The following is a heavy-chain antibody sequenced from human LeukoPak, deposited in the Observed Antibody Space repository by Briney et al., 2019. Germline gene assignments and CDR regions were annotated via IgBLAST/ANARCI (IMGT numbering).Heavy chain of an antibody. D-gene: IGHD3-10*01. Sequence: SETLSLTCDVYSGSFGGYYWSWIRQPPGKGLEWIGYIYDSGTTNYNPSLKSRVTVSVDTSKNQFSLKLSSVTAADTAVYYCARDPGGYFFDYWGQGTLVTVSS. CDR2: IYDSGTT. CDR1: SGSFGGYY. CDR3: ARDPGGYFFDY. J-gene: IGHJ4*02. V-gene: IGHV4-59*01.